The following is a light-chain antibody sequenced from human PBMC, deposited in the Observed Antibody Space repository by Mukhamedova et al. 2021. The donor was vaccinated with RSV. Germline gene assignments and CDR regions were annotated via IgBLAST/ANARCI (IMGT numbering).Light chain of an antibody. V-gene: IGKV1-33*01. Sequence: WYQRRVHGKAPKLLISDASHLKTGVPARFSGTGSGTEFTLTISSLQPEAFATYFCQHYDSLPWTFGQGTKVEV. CDR3: QHYDSLPWT. CDR2: DAS. J-gene: IGKJ1*01.